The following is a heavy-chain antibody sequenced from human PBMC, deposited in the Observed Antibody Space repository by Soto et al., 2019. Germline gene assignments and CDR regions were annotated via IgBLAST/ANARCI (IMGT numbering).Heavy chain of an antibody. CDR2: IIPIFGTA. CDR1: GGTFSSYA. J-gene: IGHJ4*02. CDR3: AGDHYYYDSSGQGNYFDY. V-gene: IGHV1-69*06. D-gene: IGHD3-22*01. Sequence: SVKVSCKASGGTFSSYAISWVRQAPGQGLEWMGGIIPIFGTANYAQKFQGRVTITADKSTSTAYMELSSLRSEDTAVYYCAGDHYYYDSSGQGNYFDYWGQGTLVTVSS.